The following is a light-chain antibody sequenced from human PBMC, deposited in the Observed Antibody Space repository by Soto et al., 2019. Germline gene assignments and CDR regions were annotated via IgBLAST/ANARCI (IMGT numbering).Light chain of an antibody. V-gene: IGKV1-39*01. Sequence: DIQMTQSPSSLSASIGDRVTITCRASQTISNYLNWYQQESGKAPNVLISTASTLQSGVPPRFSGSASGADFTLTISSLQPEDFATYYCQQSYSPPWTFGQGTKVDIK. CDR3: QQSYSPPWT. CDR1: QTISNY. J-gene: IGKJ1*01. CDR2: TAS.